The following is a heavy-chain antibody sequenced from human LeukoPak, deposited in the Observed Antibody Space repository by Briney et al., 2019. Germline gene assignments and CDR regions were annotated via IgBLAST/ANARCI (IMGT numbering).Heavy chain of an antibody. CDR3: ANGWFGELLYY. V-gene: IGHV3-23*01. D-gene: IGHD3-10*01. CDR2: ISGSGGST. J-gene: IGHJ4*02. CDR1: GFTFSSYA. Sequence: GGSLRLSCAASGFTFSSYAMSWVRQAPGKGLEWVSAISGSGGSTYYADSVKGRFTISRDNSKNTLYLQMNSLRAEDTAVYYCANGWFGELLYYWGQGTLVTVSS.